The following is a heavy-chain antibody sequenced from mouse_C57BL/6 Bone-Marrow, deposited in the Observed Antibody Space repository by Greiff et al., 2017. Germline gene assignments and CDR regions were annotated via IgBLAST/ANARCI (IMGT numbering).Heavy chain of an antibody. CDR3: ARDGGKDY. CDR2: ISDGGSYT. J-gene: IGHJ2*01. D-gene: IGHD1-1*02. Sequence: EVQLVESGGGLVKPGGSLKLSCAASGFTFSSYAMSWVRQTPEKRLEWVATISDGGSYTYYPDNVKGRFTISRDNAKNNLYLQMSHLKSEDTAMYYCARDGGKDYWGQGTTLTVSS. CDR1: GFTFSSYA. V-gene: IGHV5-4*01.